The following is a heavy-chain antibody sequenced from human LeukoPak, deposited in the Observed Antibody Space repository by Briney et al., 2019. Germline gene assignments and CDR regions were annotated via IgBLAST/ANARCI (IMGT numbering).Heavy chain of an antibody. D-gene: IGHD3-9*01. CDR3: ARADGHVGAFDI. V-gene: IGHV4-59*01. CDR1: GGSISSYY. CDR2: IYYSGST. Sequence: TTSETLSLTCTVSGGSISSYYWSWIRQPPGKGLEWIGYIYYSGSTNYNPSLKSRVTISVDTSKNQFSLKLSSVTAADTAVYYCARADGHVGAFDIWGQGTLVTVSS. J-gene: IGHJ4*02.